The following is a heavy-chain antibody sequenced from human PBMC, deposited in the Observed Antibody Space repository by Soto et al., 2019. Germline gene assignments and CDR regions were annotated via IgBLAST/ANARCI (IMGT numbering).Heavy chain of an antibody. CDR3: AREYFGSGPYGMDV. J-gene: IGHJ6*01. D-gene: IGHD3-10*01. CDR2: TYFRSKWYN. CDR1: WDSVSSDSSA. Sequence: SQTLSLTCVISWDSVSSDSSASNWIRQSPSRGLEWLGRTYFRSKWYNDYVISLKGRIISNPDTSRNQFSLQLDSVTPEDTALYLCAREYFGSGPYGMDVRGKGPTVTVSS. V-gene: IGHV6-1*01.